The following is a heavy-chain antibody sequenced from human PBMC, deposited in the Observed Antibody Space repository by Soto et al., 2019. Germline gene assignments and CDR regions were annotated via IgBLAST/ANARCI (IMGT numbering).Heavy chain of an antibody. Sequence: ASVKVSCKASGGTFSTYTMTWVRQAIGQGLEWMGWMNPNSGNTGYAQKFQGRVTMTRNTSISTAYMELSSLRSEDTAVYYCAREVYCSGGSCYGYWGQGTLVTVSS. V-gene: IGHV1-8*02. CDR1: GGTFSTYT. CDR2: MNPNSGNT. J-gene: IGHJ4*02. D-gene: IGHD2-15*01. CDR3: AREVYCSGGSCYGY.